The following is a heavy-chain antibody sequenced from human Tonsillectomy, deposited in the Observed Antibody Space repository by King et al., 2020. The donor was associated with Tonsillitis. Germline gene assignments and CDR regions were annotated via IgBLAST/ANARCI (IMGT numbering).Heavy chain of an antibody. D-gene: IGHD6-6*01. CDR2: ISSSSSYI. J-gene: IGHJ4*02. CDR1: GFTFSSYS. CDR3: ARDLYSSSSVPY. V-gene: IGHV3-21*01. Sequence: VQLVQSGGGLVKPGGSLRLSCAASGFTFSSYSMNWVRQAPGKGLEWVSSISSSSSYIYYADSVKGRFTISRDNAKNSLYLQMNSLRAEETAVYYCARDLYSSSSVPYWGQGTLVTVSS.